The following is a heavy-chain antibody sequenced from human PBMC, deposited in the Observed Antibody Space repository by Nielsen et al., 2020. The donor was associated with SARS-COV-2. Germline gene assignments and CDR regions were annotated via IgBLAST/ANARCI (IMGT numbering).Heavy chain of an antibody. Sequence: ETLSLTCTVSGYSISSGYYWGWIRQPPGKGLEWIGSIYHSGSTYYNPSLKSRVTISVDTSKNQFSLKLSSVTAADTAVYYCARGGGDFAFDIWGQGTMVTVSS. CDR3: ARGGGDFAFDI. J-gene: IGHJ3*02. CDR2: IYHSGST. D-gene: IGHD2-21*02. CDR1: GYSISSGYY. V-gene: IGHV4-38-2*02.